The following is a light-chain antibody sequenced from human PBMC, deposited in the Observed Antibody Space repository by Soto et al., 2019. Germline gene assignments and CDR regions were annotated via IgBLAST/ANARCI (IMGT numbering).Light chain of an antibody. J-gene: IGLJ2*01. CDR2: EVS. CDR3: CSYAGTYTVV. CDR1: SSDFGDYNY. Sequence: QSALTQPPSVSGSPGQSGTISCTGTSSDFGDYNYVSWYQQHPGKALKFIIYEVSKRPSGVPDRFSGSKSGNTASLTISGLQAEDEADYYCCSYAGTYTVVFGGGTKLTVL. V-gene: IGLV2-11*01.